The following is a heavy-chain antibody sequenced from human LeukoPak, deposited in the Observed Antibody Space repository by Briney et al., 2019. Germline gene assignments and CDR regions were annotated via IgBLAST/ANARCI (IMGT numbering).Heavy chain of an antibody. CDR3: AILRNWNLASVAFDI. CDR1: GGSISSYY. J-gene: IGHJ3*02. D-gene: IGHD1-7*01. CDR2: IYTSGST. Sequence: ASETLSLTCTVSGGSISSYYWSWIRQPAGKGLEWIGRIYTSGSTNYNPSLKSRVTMSVDTSKNQFSLKLSSVTAADTAVYYCAILRNWNLASVAFDIWGQGTMVTVSS. V-gene: IGHV4-4*07.